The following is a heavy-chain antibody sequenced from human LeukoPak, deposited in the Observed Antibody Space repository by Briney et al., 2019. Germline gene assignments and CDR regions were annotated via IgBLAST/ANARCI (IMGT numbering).Heavy chain of an antibody. Sequence: GESLKISCKGSGYSFTSYWIGWVRQMPGKGLEWMGIIYPGDSDTRYSPSFQGQVTISADKSISTAYLQWSSLKASDTAMYYCARHNGQGYSYGFYYYYGMDVWGQGTTVTVSS. CDR1: GYSFTSYW. V-gene: IGHV5-51*01. D-gene: IGHD5-18*01. CDR2: IYPGDSDT. CDR3: ARHNGQGYSYGFYYYYGMDV. J-gene: IGHJ6*02.